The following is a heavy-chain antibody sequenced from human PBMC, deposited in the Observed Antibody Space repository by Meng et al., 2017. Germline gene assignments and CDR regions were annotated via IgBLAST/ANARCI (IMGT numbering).Heavy chain of an antibody. J-gene: IGHJ4*02. V-gene: IGHV3-23*01. CDR3: AKDVSAMVTGIFDY. CDR2: ISGSGGST. Sequence: GGSLRLSCAASGFTFSSYAMSWVRQAPGKGLEWVSAISGSGGSTYYADSVKGRFTISRDNSKNTPYLQMNSLRAEDTAVYYCAKDVSAMVTGIFDYWVQGTLVTVSS. CDR1: GFTFSSYA. D-gene: IGHD5-18*01.